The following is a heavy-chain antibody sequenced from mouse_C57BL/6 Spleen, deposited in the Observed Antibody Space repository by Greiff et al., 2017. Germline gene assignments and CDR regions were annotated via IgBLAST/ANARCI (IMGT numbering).Heavy chain of an antibody. CDR2: INPGSGGT. V-gene: IGHV1-54*01. J-gene: IGHJ2*01. CDR3: ARSDYGSIPEDY. D-gene: IGHD1-1*01. Sequence: QVQLQQSGAELVRPGTSVKVSCKASGYAFTNYLIEWVKQRPGQGLEWIGVINPGSGGTNYNEKFKGKATLTADHSSSPAYMQLSSLTSEDSAVYFCARSDYGSIPEDYWGQGTTLTVSS. CDR1: GYAFTNYL.